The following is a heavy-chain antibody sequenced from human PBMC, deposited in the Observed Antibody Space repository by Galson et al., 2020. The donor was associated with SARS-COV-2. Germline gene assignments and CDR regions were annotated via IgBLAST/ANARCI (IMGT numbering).Heavy chain of an antibody. V-gene: IGHV4-4*02. J-gene: IGHJ4*02. CDR1: GGSISSSNW. D-gene: IGHD5-12*01. CDR3: ARKMSGYDLFDY. CDR2: IYHSGST. Sequence: ASETLSLTCAVSGGSISSSNWWHWVRQPPGQGLEWIGEIYHSGSTNYNPSLKSRVTISVDKSKNQFSLKLNSVTAADTAVYYCARKMSGYDLFDYWGQGTLVTVSS.